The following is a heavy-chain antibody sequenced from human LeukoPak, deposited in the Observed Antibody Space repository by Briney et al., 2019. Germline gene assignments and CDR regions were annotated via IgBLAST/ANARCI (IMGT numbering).Heavy chain of an antibody. CDR3: AIRRLPGAFDI. J-gene: IGHJ3*02. CDR1: GGSISSHY. Sequence: EASETLSLTCTVSGGSISSHYWSWIRQPPGKELEWIGFISYAGSTNYNPSLKSRVTISVDTSKIQFSLKLTSVTAADTAVYYCAIRRLPGAFDIWAQGTMVTVSS. CDR2: ISYAGST. D-gene: IGHD4-11*01. V-gene: IGHV4-59*11.